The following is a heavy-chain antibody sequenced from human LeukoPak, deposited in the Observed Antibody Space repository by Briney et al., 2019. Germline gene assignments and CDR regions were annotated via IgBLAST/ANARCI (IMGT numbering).Heavy chain of an antibody. D-gene: IGHD6-13*01. J-gene: IGHJ5*02. CDR2: TYYRSKWYN. V-gene: IGHV6-1*01. CDR1: GDSVSSNSAA. CDR3: ARDALFWYSSSWYSQHPRNSWFDP. Sequence: SQTLSLTCAISGDSVSSNSAAWNWIRQSPSRGLEWLGRTYYRSKWYNDYAVSVKSRITINPDTSKNQFSLQLNSVTPEDTAVYYCARDALFWYSSSWYSQHPRNSWFDPWGQGTLVTVSS.